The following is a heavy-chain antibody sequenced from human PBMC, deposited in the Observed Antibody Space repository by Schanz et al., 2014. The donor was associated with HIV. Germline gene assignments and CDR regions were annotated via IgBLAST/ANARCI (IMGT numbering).Heavy chain of an antibody. CDR2: ISLSSGTK. D-gene: IGHD3-22*01. V-gene: IGHV3-48*02. J-gene: IGHJ3*02. CDR3: AREDHYDDGTYYQGAFDI. CDR1: GFTFSSYS. Sequence: EVHLVESGGVVVQPGGSLRLACVVSGFTFSSYSMNWVRQAPGKGLEWIAHISLSSGTKYNADSVKGRFTISRDNAKASVYLQMNSLRDEDTAVYYCAREDHYDDGTYYQGAFDIWGQGTMVTVSS.